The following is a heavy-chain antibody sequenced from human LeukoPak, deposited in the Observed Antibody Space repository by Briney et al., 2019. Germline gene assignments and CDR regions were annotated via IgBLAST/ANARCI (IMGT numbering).Heavy chain of an antibody. CDR1: GFTFSSYG. J-gene: IGHJ4*02. V-gene: IGHV3-23*01. Sequence: GGSLRLSCAASGFTFSSYGMSWVRQAPGKGLEWVSAISGSGGSTYYADSVKGRFTISRDNSKNTLYLQMNSLRAEDTAVYCCAKPASPITMIVVDDYWGQGTLVTVSS. D-gene: IGHD3-22*01. CDR3: AKPASPITMIVVDDY. CDR2: ISGSGGST.